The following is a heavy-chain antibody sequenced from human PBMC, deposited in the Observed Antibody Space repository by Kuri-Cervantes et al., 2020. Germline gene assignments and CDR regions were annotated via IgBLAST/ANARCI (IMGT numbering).Heavy chain of an antibody. J-gene: IGHJ4*02. Sequence: SETLSLTCAVYGVSFSTYYWNWIRQPPGKGLEWIGEFNHSGSPNYNPSLKSRVTISVDTSKKQFSLKRSSVTAADTAVYYCARGWPQRPFDYWGQGTLVTVSS. CDR1: GVSFSTYY. CDR3: ARGWPQRPFDY. D-gene: IGHD5-12*01. CDR2: FNHSGSP. V-gene: IGHV4-34*01.